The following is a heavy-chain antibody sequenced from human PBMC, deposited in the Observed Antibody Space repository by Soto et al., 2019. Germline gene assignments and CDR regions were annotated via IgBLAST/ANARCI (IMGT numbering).Heavy chain of an antibody. CDR1: GFTFSSYG. CDR2: IWYDGSNK. CDR3: ARGGRYSGYAYGVRYYYGMDV. D-gene: IGHD5-12*01. Sequence: GGSLRLSCAASGFTFSSYGMHWVRQAPGKGLEWVAVIWYDGSNKYHADSVKGRFTISRDNSKNTLYLQMNSLRAEDTAVYYCARGGRYSGYAYGVRYYYGMDVWGQGTTVTVSS. J-gene: IGHJ6*02. V-gene: IGHV3-33*01.